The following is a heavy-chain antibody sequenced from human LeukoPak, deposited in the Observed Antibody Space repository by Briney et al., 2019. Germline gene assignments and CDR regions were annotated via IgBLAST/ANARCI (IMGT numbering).Heavy chain of an antibody. D-gene: IGHD3-10*01. CDR1: GGTFSSYA. V-gene: IGHV1-69*13. J-gene: IGHJ4*02. Sequence: SVKVSCKASGGTFSSYAISWVRQAPGQGLEWMGGIIPIFGTADYAQKFQGRVTITADESTSTAYMELSSLRSEDTAVYYCVRVGTMVRGVQKNYLPAWYFDYWGQGTLVTVSS. CDR2: IIPIFGTA. CDR3: VRVGTMVRGVQKNYLPAWYFDY.